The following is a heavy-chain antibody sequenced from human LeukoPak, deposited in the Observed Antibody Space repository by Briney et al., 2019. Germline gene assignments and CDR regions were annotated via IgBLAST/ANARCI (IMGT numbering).Heavy chain of an antibody. V-gene: IGHV4-39*07. D-gene: IGHD1-26*01. CDR3: ARDVGRWIKV. CDR1: GGSISSSSYY. J-gene: IGHJ4*02. Sequence: PSETLSLTCTVSGGSISSSSYYWGWIRQPPGKGLEWIGSIYYSGSTYYNPSLKSRVTISVDTSKNQFSLKLKSVTAADTAVYYCARDVGRWIKVWGQGTLVTVSS. CDR2: IYYSGST.